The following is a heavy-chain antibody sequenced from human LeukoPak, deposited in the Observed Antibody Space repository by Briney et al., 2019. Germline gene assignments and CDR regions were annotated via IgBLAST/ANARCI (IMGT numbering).Heavy chain of an antibody. J-gene: IGHJ4*02. Sequence: GGSLRPSCAASGLTFDTYGMTWVRQAPGKGLEGVSGIRGSGGRTYYADSVKGRFTISKDNSKNTLYLQMNSLRAEDTAVYYCAKGGWLDCWGRGTLVTVSS. V-gene: IGHV3-23*01. CDR2: IRGSGGRT. CDR3: AKGGWLDC. CDR1: GLTFDTYG.